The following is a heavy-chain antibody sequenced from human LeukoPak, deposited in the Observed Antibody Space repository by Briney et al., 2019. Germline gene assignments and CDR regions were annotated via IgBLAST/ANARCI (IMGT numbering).Heavy chain of an antibody. Sequence: SQTLSLTCTVSGGSISSGGYYWSWIRQHPGKGLEWIGYIYYSGSTYYNPSLKSRVTISVDTSKNQFSLKLSSVTAADTAVYYCARYFPVSMAAAGTPGDYYYGMDVWGQGTTVTVSS. J-gene: IGHJ6*02. V-gene: IGHV4-31*03. CDR1: GGSISSGGYY. CDR2: IYYSGST. D-gene: IGHD6-13*01. CDR3: ARYFPVSMAAAGTPGDYYYGMDV.